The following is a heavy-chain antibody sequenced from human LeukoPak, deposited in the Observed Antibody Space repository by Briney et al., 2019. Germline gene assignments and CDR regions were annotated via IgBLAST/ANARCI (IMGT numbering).Heavy chain of an antibody. D-gene: IGHD3-16*01. V-gene: IGHV4-59*01. Sequence: PSETLSLTCTVSGGSISSYYWSWIRQPPGKGLEWIGYIYYSGSTNYNPSLKSRVTISVDTSKNQFSLKLSSVTAADTAVCYCARVSPKTLRFDPWGQGTLVTVSS. J-gene: IGHJ5*02. CDR3: ARVSPKTLRFDP. CDR1: GGSISSYY. CDR2: IYYSGST.